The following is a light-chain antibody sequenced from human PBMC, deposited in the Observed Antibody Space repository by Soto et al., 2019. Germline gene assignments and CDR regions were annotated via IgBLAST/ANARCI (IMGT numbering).Light chain of an antibody. V-gene: IGKV1-5*01. CDR3: QQYSTYPWT. J-gene: IGKJ1*01. Sequence: IQISQSPSPLSASVGDRVTITGRTSQSISSWLAWYQQKPGKAPKVLIFDASSLESGVPSRFSGSGSATEFILTISSLQPDDFATYYCQQYSTYPWTFGQGTKVDIK. CDR2: DAS. CDR1: QSISSW.